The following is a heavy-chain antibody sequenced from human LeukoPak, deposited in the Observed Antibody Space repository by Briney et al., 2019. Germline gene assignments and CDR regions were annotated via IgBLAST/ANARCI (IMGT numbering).Heavy chain of an antibody. V-gene: IGHV3-74*01. CDR3: ATDYGDYVAPSYYYYYMDV. CDR2: INSDGSST. D-gene: IGHD4-17*01. CDR1: GFTFSSYW. Sequence: PGGSLRLSCAASGFTFSSYWMHWVRQAPGKGLVWVSRINSDGSSTSYADSVKGRFTISRDNAKNTLYLQMNSLRAEDTAVYYCATDYGDYVAPSYYYYYMDVWGKGTTVTVSS. J-gene: IGHJ6*03.